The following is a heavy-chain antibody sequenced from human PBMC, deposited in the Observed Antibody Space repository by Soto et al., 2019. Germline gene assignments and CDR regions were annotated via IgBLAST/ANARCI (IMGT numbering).Heavy chain of an antibody. CDR2: INSDSGGT. CDR1: GYTFTDYY. CDR3: ARAPLRDYVWGNLHH. J-gene: IGHJ5*02. D-gene: IGHD3-16*01. Sequence: QVHLVQSGAEVKRPGASVKVSCKASGYTFTDYYIHWVRQAPGQGLEWMGWINSDSGGTNYTQKFQGWVTMTRDTSIATAYLHLSRLKSDDTAVHFCARAPLRDYVWGNLHHWGQGTLVAVSS. V-gene: IGHV1-2*04.